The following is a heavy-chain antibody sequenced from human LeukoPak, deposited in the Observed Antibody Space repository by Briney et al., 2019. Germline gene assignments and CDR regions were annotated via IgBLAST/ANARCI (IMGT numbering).Heavy chain of an antibody. D-gene: IGHD3-10*01. CDR2: ISSSSSYI. Sequence: GGSLRLSCAASGFTFSSYSMNWVRQAPGKGLEWVSSISSSSSYIYYADSVKGRFTISRDNSKDTLYLQMNSLRAEDTAVYYCAKDLETINPTMDWGQGTLVTVSS. V-gene: IGHV3-21*04. CDR1: GFTFSSYS. CDR3: AKDLETINPTMD. J-gene: IGHJ4*02.